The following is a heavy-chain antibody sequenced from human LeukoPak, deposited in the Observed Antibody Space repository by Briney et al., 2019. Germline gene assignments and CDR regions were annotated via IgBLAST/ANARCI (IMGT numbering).Heavy chain of an antibody. CDR2: IYYSGST. V-gene: IGHV4-59*01. D-gene: IGHD4-23*01. CDR3: ARSVVTLYWYFDL. J-gene: IGHJ2*01. Sequence: SETLSLTCTVSGGSISGYYYNWVRQPPGKGLEWIGYIYYSGSTNYNPSLKSRVTISLDTSKNQFSLKLSSVTTADTAVYYCARSVVTLYWYFDLWGRGTLVTVSS. CDR1: GGSISGYY.